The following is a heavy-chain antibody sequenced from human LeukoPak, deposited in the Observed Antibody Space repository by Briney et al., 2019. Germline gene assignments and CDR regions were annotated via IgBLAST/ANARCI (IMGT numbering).Heavy chain of an antibody. V-gene: IGHV3-21*01. CDR1: GFTFSSYS. CDR2: ISSSSSYI. J-gene: IGHJ6*03. D-gene: IGHD1-26*01. CDR3: ARADSGSFQNYYYYYMDV. Sequence: AGGSLRLSCAASGFTFSSYSMNWVRQAPGKGLEWVSSISSSSSYIYYADSVKGRFTISRDNAKNSLYLQMNSLRAEDTAVFYCARADSGSFQNYYYYYMDVWGKGTTVTVSS.